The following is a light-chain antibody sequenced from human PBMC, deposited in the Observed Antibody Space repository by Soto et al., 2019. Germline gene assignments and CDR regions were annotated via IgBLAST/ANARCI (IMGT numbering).Light chain of an antibody. Sequence: EIVLTQSPGTLSLSPGERATLSCRASQSVSNNYLAWYQQKPGQAPRLLIYGASSRATGIPDRFSGSGSGTDFTLTVSRLEREDFAVYYCEQYGSSPRTFGQGTKVEIK. CDR2: GAS. CDR1: QSVSNNY. J-gene: IGKJ1*01. CDR3: EQYGSSPRT. V-gene: IGKV3-20*01.